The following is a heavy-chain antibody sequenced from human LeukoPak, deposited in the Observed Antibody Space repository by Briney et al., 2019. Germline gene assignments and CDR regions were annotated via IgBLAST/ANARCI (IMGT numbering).Heavy chain of an antibody. Sequence: SETLSLTCAVFGGSFSGYYWSWIRQSPEKGLEWIGEMSHTGATNYNPSLKSRVTVSVDTSKKQFSLNLRSVTAADTAVYYCARGLHYNILTGGMDVWGQGTTVIVSS. V-gene: IGHV4-34*01. J-gene: IGHJ6*02. CDR2: MSHTGAT. CDR1: GGSFSGYY. D-gene: IGHD3-9*01. CDR3: ARGLHYNILTGGMDV.